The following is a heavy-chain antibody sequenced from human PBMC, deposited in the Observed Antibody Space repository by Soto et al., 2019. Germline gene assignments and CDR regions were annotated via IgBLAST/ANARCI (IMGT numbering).Heavy chain of an antibody. J-gene: IGHJ4*02. D-gene: IGHD6-13*01. CDR3: AKEGNMGSSSWYYFDY. V-gene: IGHV3-33*03. CDR2: IWYDASNK. Sequence: QVQLVESGGGVVQPGRSLRLSCAASGFTFSSNGMHWVRQAPGKGLEWVATIWYDASNKYYADSVKGRFTISRDNSKNTLYLHMNNPRAEDTAVYYCAKEGNMGSSSWYYFDYWGQGTLVTVSS. CDR1: GFTFSSNG.